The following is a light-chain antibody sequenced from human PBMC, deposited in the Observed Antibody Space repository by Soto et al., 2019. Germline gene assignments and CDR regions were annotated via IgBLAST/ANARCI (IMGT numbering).Light chain of an antibody. CDR3: SSYAGSSIWV. Sequence: QSVLTQPSSVSGSPGQSITISCAGTSSDVGSYNLVSWYQQHPGKVPKLMIYEGNERPSGVSNRFSGSTSGNTASLTISGLQAEDEADYYCSSYAGSSIWVFGGGTKVTVL. CDR1: SSDVGSYNL. V-gene: IGLV2-23*01. J-gene: IGLJ3*02. CDR2: EGN.